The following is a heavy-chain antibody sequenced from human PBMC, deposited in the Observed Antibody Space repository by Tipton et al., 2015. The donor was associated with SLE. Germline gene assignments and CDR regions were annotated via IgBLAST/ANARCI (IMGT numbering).Heavy chain of an antibody. D-gene: IGHD7-27*01. CDR2: IYSGGST. V-gene: IGHV3-53*01. Sequence: QLVQSGGGLIQPGGSLRLSCAASGFTVSSNYMSWVRQAPGKGLEWVSVIYSGGSTYYADSVKGRFTISRDNSKNTLYLQMNSLRAEDTAVYYCARDKGGITGDEIPFDYWGQGTLVTVSS. CDR1: GFTVSSNY. CDR3: ARDKGGITGDEIPFDY. J-gene: IGHJ4*02.